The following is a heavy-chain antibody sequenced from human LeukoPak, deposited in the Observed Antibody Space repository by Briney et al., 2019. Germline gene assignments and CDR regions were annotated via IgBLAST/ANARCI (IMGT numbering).Heavy chain of an antibody. D-gene: IGHD2-15*01. V-gene: IGHV1-24*01. CDR1: GYTLTELS. J-gene: IGHJ5*02. CDR2: FDPEDGET. CDR3: ATALGGHCSGGSCYSGWFDP. Sequence: ASVKVSCKVSGYTLTELSMHWVRQAPGKGLEWMGGFDPEDGETIYAQKFQGRVTMTEDTSTDTAYMELSSLRSEDTAVYYCATALGGHCSGGSCYSGWFDPWGQGTLVTVSS.